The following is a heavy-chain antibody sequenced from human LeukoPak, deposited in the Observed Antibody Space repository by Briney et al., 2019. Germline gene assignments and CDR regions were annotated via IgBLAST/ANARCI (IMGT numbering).Heavy chain of an antibody. CDR2: IYTSGST. CDR1: GGSFSGYY. Sequence: SETLSLTCAVYGGSFSGYYWSWIRQPPGKGLEWIGRIYTSGSTNYNPSLKSRVTMSVDTSKNQFSLKLSSVTAADTAVYYCARVYYGYDYMDVWGKGTTVTVSS. V-gene: IGHV4-59*10. J-gene: IGHJ6*03. CDR3: ARVYYGYDYMDV. D-gene: IGHD3-3*01.